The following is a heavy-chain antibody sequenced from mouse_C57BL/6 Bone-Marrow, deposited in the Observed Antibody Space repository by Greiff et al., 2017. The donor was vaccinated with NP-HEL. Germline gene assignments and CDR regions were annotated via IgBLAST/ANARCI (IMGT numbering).Heavy chain of an antibody. CDR3: ARDGSGAMDY. V-gene: IGHV5-17*01. Sequence: EVKLMESGGGLVKPGGSLKLSCAASGFTFSDYGMHWVRQAPEKGLEWVAYISSGSSTIYYADTVKGRFTISRDNAKNTLFLQMTSLRSEDTAMYYCARDGSGAMDYWGQGTSVTVSS. CDR2: ISSGSSTI. D-gene: IGHD1-1*01. CDR1: GFTFSDYG. J-gene: IGHJ4*01.